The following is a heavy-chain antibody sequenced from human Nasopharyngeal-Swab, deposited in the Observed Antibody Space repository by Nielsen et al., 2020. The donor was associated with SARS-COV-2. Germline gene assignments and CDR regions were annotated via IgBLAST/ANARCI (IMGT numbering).Heavy chain of an antibody. J-gene: IGHJ4*02. V-gene: IGHV4-39*01. CDR2: IYYSGST. CDR1: GGSISSSSYY. D-gene: IGHD2-2*01. Sequence: SETLSLTCTVSGGSISSSSYYWGWIRQPPGKGPEWIGSIYYSGSTYYNPSLKSRVTISVDTSKNQFSLKLSSVTAADTAVYYCAHLGYCSSTSCLWGQGTLVTVSS. CDR3: AHLGYCSSTSCL.